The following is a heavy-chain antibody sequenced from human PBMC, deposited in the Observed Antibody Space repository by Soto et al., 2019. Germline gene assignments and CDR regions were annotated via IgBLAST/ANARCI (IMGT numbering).Heavy chain of an antibody. Sequence: QVQLVQSGAEVKKPGASVKVSCKASGYTFTGYYMHWVRQAPGQGLEWMGWINPNSGGTNYAQKFQGWVTMTRDTSISTAYKELSRLRSDDTAVYYCAREIEGYSGYEVGAFDIWGQGTMVTVSS. CDR2: INPNSGGT. V-gene: IGHV1-2*04. J-gene: IGHJ3*02. CDR1: GYTFTGYY. CDR3: AREIEGYSGYEVGAFDI. D-gene: IGHD5-12*01.